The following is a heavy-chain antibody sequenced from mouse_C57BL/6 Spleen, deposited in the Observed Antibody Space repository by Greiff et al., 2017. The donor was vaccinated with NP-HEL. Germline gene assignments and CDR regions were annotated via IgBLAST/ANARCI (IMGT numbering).Heavy chain of an antibody. CDR3: AREFGYYGSSLYYFDY. CDR2: IYPGSGST. D-gene: IGHD1-1*01. V-gene: IGHV1-55*01. CDR1: GYTFTSYW. J-gene: IGHJ2*01. Sequence: QVQLQQPGAELVKPGASVKMSCKASGYTFTSYWITWVKQRPGQGLEWIGDIYPGSGSTNYNEKFKSKATLTVDTSSSTAYMQLSSLTSEDSAVYNCAREFGYYGSSLYYFDYWGQGTTLTVSS.